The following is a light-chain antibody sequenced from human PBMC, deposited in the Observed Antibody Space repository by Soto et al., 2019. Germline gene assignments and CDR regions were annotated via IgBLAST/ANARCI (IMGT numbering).Light chain of an antibody. J-gene: IGKJ1*01. CDR2: KAS. V-gene: IGKV1-5*03. CDR1: QSISSW. Sequence: DIQMTQSPSTLSASVGDRVTITCRASQSISSWLAWYQQKPGKAPKILIYKASILESGVPSRFSGSGSGTEFTLTISSLQPDYFATYYCQHYNTYSETLGQGTKVDIK. CDR3: QHYNTYSET.